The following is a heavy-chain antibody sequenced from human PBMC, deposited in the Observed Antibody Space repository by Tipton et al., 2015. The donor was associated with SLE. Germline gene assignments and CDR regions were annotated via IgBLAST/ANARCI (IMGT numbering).Heavy chain of an antibody. D-gene: IGHD5-12*01. CDR1: GFTFSTYG. Sequence: SLRLSCVASGFTFSTYGMRWVRQSPGKGLAWVSSISGSDGIDGTTYYADSVKGRFTISRDNSKNTLILQMDSLRVDDTAVYYCASLYRGWGQGTLVTVSS. J-gene: IGHJ4*02. CDR3: ASLYRG. V-gene: IGHV3-23*01. CDR2: ISGSDGIDGTT.